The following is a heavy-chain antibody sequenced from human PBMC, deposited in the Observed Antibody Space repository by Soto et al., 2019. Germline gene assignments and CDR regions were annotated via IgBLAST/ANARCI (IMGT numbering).Heavy chain of an antibody. CDR1: GVTFSSYT. CDR2: IIPILGIA. Sequence: QVQLVQSGAEVKKPGSSVRVSCKASGVTFSSYTISWVRQAPGQGLEWMGRIIPILGIANYAQKFQGRVTITADKSTSTAYMELSSLRSDDTAVYYCATNLPDGYIFPDYWGQGTLVTVSS. D-gene: IGHD5-12*01. V-gene: IGHV1-69*02. CDR3: ATNLPDGYIFPDY. J-gene: IGHJ4*02.